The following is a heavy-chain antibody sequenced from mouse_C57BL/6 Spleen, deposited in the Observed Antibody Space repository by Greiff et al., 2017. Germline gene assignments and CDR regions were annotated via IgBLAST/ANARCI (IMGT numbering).Heavy chain of an antibody. J-gene: IGHJ2*01. CDR2: IYPGSGNT. CDR1: GYTFTDYY. CDR3: ARKDGNYEFDY. D-gene: IGHD2-1*01. V-gene: IGHV1-76*01. Sequence: QVQLQQSGAELVRPGASVKLSCKASGYTFTDYYINWVKQRPGQGLEWIARIYPGSGNTYYNEKFKGKATLTAEKSSSTAYMQLSSLTSEDSAVYFCARKDGNYEFDYWGQGTTLTVSS.